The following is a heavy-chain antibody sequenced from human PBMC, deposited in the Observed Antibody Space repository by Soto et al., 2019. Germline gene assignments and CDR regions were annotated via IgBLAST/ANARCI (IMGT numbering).Heavy chain of an antibody. Sequence: PGGSLRLSCAASGFTFSTYWMSWVRQAPGKGLEWVANIKQDGSAEYYMDSVRGRFTISRDNAKSSLYLQMNSLRAEDTAVYYCARCCGVASCNYYFELRGPGTLVNLSS. D-gene: IGHD2-21*01. CDR1: GFTFSTYW. CDR2: IKQDGSAE. V-gene: IGHV3-7*05. J-gene: IGHJ4*02. CDR3: ARCCGVASCNYYFEL.